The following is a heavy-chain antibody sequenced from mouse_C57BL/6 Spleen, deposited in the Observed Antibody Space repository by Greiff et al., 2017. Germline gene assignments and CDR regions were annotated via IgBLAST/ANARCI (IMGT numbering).Heavy chain of an antibody. V-gene: IGHV1-52*01. J-gene: IGHJ2*01. CDR2: IDPSDSET. Sequence: VQLQQPGAELVRPGSSVKLSCKASGYTFTSYWMHWVKQRPIQGLEWIGNIDPSDSETHYNQKFKDKATLTVDKSSSTAYMQLSSLTSEDSAVYYCARYATTVVAIDYWGQGTTLTVSS. CDR1: GYTFTSYW. CDR3: ARYATTVVAIDY. D-gene: IGHD1-1*01.